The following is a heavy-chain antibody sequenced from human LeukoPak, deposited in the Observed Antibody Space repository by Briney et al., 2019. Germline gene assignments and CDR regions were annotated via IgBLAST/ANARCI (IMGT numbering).Heavy chain of an antibody. V-gene: IGHV1-46*01. J-gene: IGHJ4*02. CDR3: ARGAYPYAFDY. CDR1: GYTFTSYG. D-gene: IGHD4-17*01. Sequence: RASVKVSCKASGYTFTSYGISWVRQAPGQGLEWMGIINPSGGSTSYAQKFQGRVTMTRDMSTSTVYMELSSLRSEDTAVYYCARGAYPYAFDYWGQGTLVTVSS. CDR2: INPSGGST.